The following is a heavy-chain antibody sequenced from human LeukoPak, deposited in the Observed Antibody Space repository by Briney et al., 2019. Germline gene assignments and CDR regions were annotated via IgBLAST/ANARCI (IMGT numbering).Heavy chain of an antibody. CDR3: VRGNPFGGY. CDR2: IWYDGRTQ. Sequence: GGSLRLFCAASGFTFSTYGMHWVRQAPGKGLEWVAVIWYDGRTQFYAESVKGRFAVSRDNSKNTLYLQMNSLRAEDTAVYYCVRGNPFGGYWGQGTLVTVSS. D-gene: IGHD2-15*01. CDR1: GFTFSTYG. J-gene: IGHJ4*02. V-gene: IGHV3-33*01.